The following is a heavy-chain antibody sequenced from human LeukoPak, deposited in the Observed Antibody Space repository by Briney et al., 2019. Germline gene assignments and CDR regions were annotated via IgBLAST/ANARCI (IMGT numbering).Heavy chain of an antibody. D-gene: IGHD1-26*01. CDR3: ARDGDSGTYYYFDY. Sequence: GASVKVSCKASGYTFISYGISWVRQAPGQGLEWMGWISAYNGNTNYAQRFQGRVTMTRDTSTSTAYLELRSLRSDDTAVYYCARDGDSGTYYYFDYWGQGTLVTVSS. J-gene: IGHJ4*02. V-gene: IGHV1-18*01. CDR1: GYTFISYG. CDR2: ISAYNGNT.